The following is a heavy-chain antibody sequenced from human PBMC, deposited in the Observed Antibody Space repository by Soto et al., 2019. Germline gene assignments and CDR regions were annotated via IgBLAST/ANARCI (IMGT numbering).Heavy chain of an antibody. CDR2: ISSSSSYI. V-gene: IGHV3-21*01. CDR3: ARWIAAAAESIYYGMDV. Sequence: LRLSCAASGFTFSSYSMNWVRQAPGKGLEWVSSISSSSSYIYYADSVKGRFTISRDNAKNSLYLQMNSLRAEDTAVYYCARWIAAAAESIYYGMDVWGQGTTVTVSS. CDR1: GFTFSSYS. D-gene: IGHD6-13*01. J-gene: IGHJ6*02.